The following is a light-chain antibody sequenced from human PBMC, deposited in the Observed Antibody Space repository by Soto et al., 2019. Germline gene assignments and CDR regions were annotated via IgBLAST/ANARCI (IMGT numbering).Light chain of an antibody. J-gene: IGKJ1*01. CDR1: QSITSY. CDR2: AAS. V-gene: IGKV1-39*01. Sequence: DIQMTQSPSSLSASVGDRVTITCRASQSITSYLNWYQKKSGKAPKLLIHAASRLQSGVPSRFSGSGSGTDFTLTISSLHPEDSATYYCQQSYSSPRTFGRGTIVELK. CDR3: QQSYSSPRT.